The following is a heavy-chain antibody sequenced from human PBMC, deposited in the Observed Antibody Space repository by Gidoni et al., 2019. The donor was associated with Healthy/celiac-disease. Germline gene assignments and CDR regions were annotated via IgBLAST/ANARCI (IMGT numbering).Heavy chain of an antibody. J-gene: IGHJ4*02. V-gene: IGHV1-2*02. CDR3: ARDEVLLWFGELNY. CDR1: GSTFTGYY. D-gene: IGHD3-10*01. Sequence: QVQLVQSGAEVKTPGASVKVSCKASGSTFTGYYMHCVRPAPGQGLEWTGWINPNSGGTNYAQKFQGRVTRTRDTAISTAYMELSRLRSDDTAVYYCARDEVLLWFGELNYWGQGTLVTVSS. CDR2: INPNSGGT.